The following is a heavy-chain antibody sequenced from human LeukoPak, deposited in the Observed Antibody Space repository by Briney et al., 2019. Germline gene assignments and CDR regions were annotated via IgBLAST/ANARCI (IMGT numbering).Heavy chain of an antibody. J-gene: IGHJ4*02. V-gene: IGHV3-30*02. Sequence: PGGSLRLSCAASGFTFSSYGMHWVRQAPGKGLEWVTFIRYDGSKKYYADSVKGRFTISRDNSKNTLYLQMNSLRAEDTAVYYCAKDQVSGVVVVAATLGLDYWGQGILVTVSS. CDR3: AKDQVSGVVVVAATLGLDY. D-gene: IGHD2-15*01. CDR2: IRYDGSKK. CDR1: GFTFSSYG.